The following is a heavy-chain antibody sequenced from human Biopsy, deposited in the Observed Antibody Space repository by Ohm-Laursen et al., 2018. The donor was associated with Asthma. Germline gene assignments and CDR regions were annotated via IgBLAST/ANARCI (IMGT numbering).Heavy chain of an antibody. CDR3: AKDLYGSGSYILIA. D-gene: IGHD3-10*01. CDR1: GFIFDDYI. CDR2: ITWDSATT. V-gene: IGHV3-9*01. Sequence: SLRLSCAASGFIFDDYIIHWVRQAPGKGLEWVSHITWDSATTVYADSVKGRFTVSRDNAKNSVYLQMNSLRVEDTAMYYCAKDLYGSGSYILIAWGQGTLVTASS. J-gene: IGHJ4*02.